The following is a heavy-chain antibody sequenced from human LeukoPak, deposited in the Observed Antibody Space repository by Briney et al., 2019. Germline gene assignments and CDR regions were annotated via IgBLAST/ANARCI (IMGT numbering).Heavy chain of an antibody. CDR3: AKDHHSSGWLD. J-gene: IGHJ4*02. CDR2: ISGSGGST. Sequence: GGSLRLSCAASGFTFSSYAMSWVRQAPGKGLEWVSAISGSGGSTYYADSVKGRFTISRDNSKNTLYLQVNSLRAEDTAVYYCAKDHHSSGWLDWGQGTLVTVSS. D-gene: IGHD6-19*01. CDR1: GFTFSSYA. V-gene: IGHV3-23*01.